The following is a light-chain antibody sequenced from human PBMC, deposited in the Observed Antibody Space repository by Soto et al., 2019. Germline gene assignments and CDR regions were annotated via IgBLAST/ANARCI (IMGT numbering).Light chain of an antibody. CDR2: GAS. CDR1: QSVSSNF. J-gene: IGKJ5*01. CDR3: QQYGNSPIT. V-gene: IGKV3-20*01. Sequence: EVVLTQSPDTLSLSPGEGATLSCRASQSVSSNFLAWYQQKPGQAPRLLIYGASSRATGIPDRFSGSGSGTDFTLTISRLEPEDFAVYYCQQYGNSPITFGQGTRLEIK.